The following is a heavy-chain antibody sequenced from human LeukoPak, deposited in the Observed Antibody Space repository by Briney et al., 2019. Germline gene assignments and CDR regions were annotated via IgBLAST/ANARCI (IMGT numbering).Heavy chain of an antibody. Sequence: GSLRLSCAASGFTFSSYSMNWVRQAPGKVLEWVASISSSSSYIYYADSVKGRFTISRDNAKNSLYLQMNSLRAEDTAVYYCAREATDSSGYYGLDAFDIWGQGTMVTVSS. CDR1: GFTFSSYS. J-gene: IGHJ3*02. CDR3: AREATDSSGYYGLDAFDI. CDR2: ISSSSSYI. V-gene: IGHV3-21*01. D-gene: IGHD3-22*01.